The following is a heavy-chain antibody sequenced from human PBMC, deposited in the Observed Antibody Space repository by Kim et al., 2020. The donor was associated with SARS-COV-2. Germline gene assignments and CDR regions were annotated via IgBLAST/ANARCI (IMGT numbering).Heavy chain of an antibody. CDR1: GYTFTSYG. CDR3: ARDDNPVVPAAIGPPIDY. Sequence: ASVKVSCKASGYTFTSYGISWVRQAPGQGLEWMGWISAYNGNTNYAQKLQGRVTMTTDTSTSTAYMELRSLRSDDTAVYYCARDDNPVVPAAIGPPIDYWGQGTLVTVSS. D-gene: IGHD2-2*02. J-gene: IGHJ4*02. V-gene: IGHV1-18*04. CDR2: ISAYNGNT.